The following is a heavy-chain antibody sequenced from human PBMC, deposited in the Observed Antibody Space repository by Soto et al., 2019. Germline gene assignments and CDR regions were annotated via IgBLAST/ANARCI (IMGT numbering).Heavy chain of an antibody. V-gene: IGHV4-4*02. CDR1: GGPIRSRNW. D-gene: IGHD6-13*01. J-gene: IGHJ4*02. Sequence: LSRTSADSGGPIRSRNWWSWVRKAPGRVLGWSGEIYHSGRMNYNPSLKSRVTISVDKSKNQFSLKLSSVTAADAAVYYWGRDEEYSTSWYHDYWGQGTLVTVSS. CDR3: GRDEEYSTSWYHDY. CDR2: IYHSGRM.